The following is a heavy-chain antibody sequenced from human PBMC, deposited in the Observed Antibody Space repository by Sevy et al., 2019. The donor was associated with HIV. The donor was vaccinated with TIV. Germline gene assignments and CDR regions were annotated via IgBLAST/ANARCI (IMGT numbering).Heavy chain of an antibody. CDR3: TKDMVTFGGIIANSPGGFDI. Sequence: VGSLRLSCAASGFRFSSYGMNWVRQAPGKGLEWVAFLPYDGSKEDYAASVKGRFTISRDNSKNTLYLQMNSLRAEDTAVYYCTKDMVTFGGIIANSPGGFDIWGQGTMVTVSS. CDR1: GFRFSSYG. J-gene: IGHJ3*02. CDR2: LPYDGSKE. V-gene: IGHV3-30*02. D-gene: IGHD3-16*02.